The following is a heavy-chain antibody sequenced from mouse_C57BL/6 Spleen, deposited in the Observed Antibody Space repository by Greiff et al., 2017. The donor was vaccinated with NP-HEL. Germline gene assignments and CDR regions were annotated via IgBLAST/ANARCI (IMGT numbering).Heavy chain of an antibody. CDR2: IDPSDSYT. CDR1: GYTFTSYW. Sequence: VQLQQPGAELVKPGASVKLSCKASGYTFTSYWMQWVKQRPGQGLEWIGEIDPSDSYTNYNQKFKGKATLTVDTSSSTAYMQLSSLTSEDSAIYYCAREDITTVPGYWGQGTTLTVSS. V-gene: IGHV1-50*01. J-gene: IGHJ2*01. D-gene: IGHD1-1*01. CDR3: AREDITTVPGY.